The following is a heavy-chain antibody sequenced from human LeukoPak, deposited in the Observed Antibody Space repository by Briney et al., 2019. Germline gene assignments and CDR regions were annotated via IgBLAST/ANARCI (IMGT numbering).Heavy chain of an antibody. Sequence: SVKVCCTASGGTFSSYTISWVRQAPGQGLEWMGRIIPILGIANYAQKFQGRVTITADKSTSTAYMELSSLRSEDTAVYYCARDPFGYSYGQRTNYFDYWGQGTLVTVSS. CDR2: IIPILGIA. CDR1: GGTFSSYT. CDR3: ARDPFGYSYGQRTNYFDY. J-gene: IGHJ4*02. D-gene: IGHD5-18*01. V-gene: IGHV1-69*04.